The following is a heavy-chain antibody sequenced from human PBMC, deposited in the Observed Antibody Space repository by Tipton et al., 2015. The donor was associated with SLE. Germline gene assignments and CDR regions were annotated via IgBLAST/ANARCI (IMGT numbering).Heavy chain of an antibody. D-gene: IGHD1-26*01. J-gene: IGHJ4*02. V-gene: IGHV4-31*03. CDR1: GGSISSGGYY. CDR2: IHDSGLT. Sequence: LRLSCSVSGGSISSGGYYWSWIRHHPGKGLEWIGYIHDSGLTYYNPSLKSRVTISVDTSKNQFSLKLSSVTVADTAMYYCARRWGGSYYQGVFDYWGQGTLVTVSS. CDR3: ARRWGGSYYQGVFDY.